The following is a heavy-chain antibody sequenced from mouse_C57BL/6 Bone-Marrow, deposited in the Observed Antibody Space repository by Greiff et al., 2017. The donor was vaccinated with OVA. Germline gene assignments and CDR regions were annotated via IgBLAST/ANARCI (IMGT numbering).Heavy chain of an antibody. J-gene: IGHJ4*01. CDR3: ARNDYGSSWYYAMDY. D-gene: IGHD1-1*01. Sequence: VQGVESGPGLVAPSQSLSITCTVSGFSLTSYAISWVRQPPGKGLEWLGVIWTGGGTNYNSALKSSLSISKENSKSQVFLKMNGLQTDDTARYYCARNDYGSSWYYAMDYWGQGTSVTVSS. CDR2: IWTGGGT. CDR1: GFSLTSYA. V-gene: IGHV2-9-1*01.